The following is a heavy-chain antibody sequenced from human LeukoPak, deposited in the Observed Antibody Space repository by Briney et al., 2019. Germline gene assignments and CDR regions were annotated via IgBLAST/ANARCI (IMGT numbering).Heavy chain of an antibody. Sequence: GGSLRLXCAASGFNFNSYMGWVRQAPEDGLEWVAIINRDETDIYYVDSVKGRFTISRDNAKSSLFLEMNSLRVEDTGVYYCAIGDGRGRSDGATWGPGTLVTVSS. V-gene: IGHV3-7*01. CDR2: INRDETDI. J-gene: IGHJ1*01. CDR1: GFNFNSY. CDR3: AIGDGRGRSDGAT. D-gene: IGHD6-19*01.